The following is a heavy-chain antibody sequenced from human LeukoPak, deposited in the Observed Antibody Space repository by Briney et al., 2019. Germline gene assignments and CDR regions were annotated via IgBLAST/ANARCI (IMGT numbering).Heavy chain of an antibody. CDR2: IYYSGST. CDR3: ARKYFRGDFWSGYFDY. D-gene: IGHD3-3*01. V-gene: IGHV4-59*01. CDR1: GGSISSYY. Sequence: SETLSLTCTVSGGSISSYYWSRIRQPPGKGLEWIGYIYYSGSTNYNPSLKSRVTISVDTSKNQFSLKLSSVTAADTAVYYCARKYFRGDFWSGYFDYWGQGTLVTVSS. J-gene: IGHJ4*02.